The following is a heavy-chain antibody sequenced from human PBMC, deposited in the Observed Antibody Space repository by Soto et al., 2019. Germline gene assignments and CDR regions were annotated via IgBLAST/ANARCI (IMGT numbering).Heavy chain of an antibody. J-gene: IGHJ6*02. Sequence: GSSAKVSCKVAGYTLTELSMHWVRQAPGKGLEWMGGFDPEDGETIYAQKFQGRVTMTEDTSTDTAYMELSSLRSEDTAVYYCATESRNPYYYYYGMDVWGQGTTVTVSS. V-gene: IGHV1-24*01. CDR1: GYTLTELS. CDR3: ATESRNPYYYYYGMDV. CDR2: FDPEDGET. D-gene: IGHD1-1*01.